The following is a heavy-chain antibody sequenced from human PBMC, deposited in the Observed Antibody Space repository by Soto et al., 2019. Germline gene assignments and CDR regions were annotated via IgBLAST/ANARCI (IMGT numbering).Heavy chain of an antibody. CDR1: GGSISSDGYS. CDR3: ARANYYDNSGYHGETYHFDY. CDR2: IYHSGST. D-gene: IGHD3-22*01. V-gene: IGHV4-30-2*01. Sequence: QLQLQESGSGLVKPSQTLFLTCAVSGGSISSDGYSWSWIRQPPGKGLEWIGYIYHSGSTYYNPSLKSRVTISVDRSKSQFSLKLSSVTAADTAVYYCARANYYDNSGYHGETYHFDYWGQGTLVTVSS. J-gene: IGHJ4*02.